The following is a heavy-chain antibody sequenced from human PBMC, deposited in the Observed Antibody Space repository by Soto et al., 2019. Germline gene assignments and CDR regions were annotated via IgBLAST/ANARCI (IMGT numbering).Heavy chain of an antibody. J-gene: IGHJ3*02. D-gene: IGHD5-12*01. CDR3: ARGRIVASIHDAFEI. Sequence: QGQLLQSGDEVKTPGASVGVSCRASGYPFTSYGIIWVRQAPGQGLEWVAWISAYNGKRDTAQKFQDRVTMTLDTSTDTAHMDLGDLTSADTAVYYCARGRIVASIHDAFEIWGQGTKVTVSS. CDR1: GYPFTSYG. CDR2: ISAYNGKR. V-gene: IGHV1-18*01.